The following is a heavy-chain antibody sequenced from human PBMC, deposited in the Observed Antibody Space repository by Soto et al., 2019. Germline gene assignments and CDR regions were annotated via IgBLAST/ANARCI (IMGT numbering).Heavy chain of an antibody. D-gene: IGHD6-19*01. CDR1: GFTFNDYY. V-gene: IGHV3-11*01. CDR2: INTLSTAI. Sequence: GGSLRLSCEGSGFTFNDYYMTWIRQAPGKGLEWVAYINTLSTAIYYADSVKDRFTISRDNAKNSLYLQMNGLRAEDTATYYCARRLQWQLRPLDSWGRGTMVTVYS. CDR3: ARRLQWQLRPLDS. J-gene: IGHJ4*02.